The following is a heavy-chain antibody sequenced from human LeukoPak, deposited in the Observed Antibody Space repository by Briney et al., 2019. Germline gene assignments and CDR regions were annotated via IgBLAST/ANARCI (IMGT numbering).Heavy chain of an antibody. D-gene: IGHD6-19*01. CDR2: INPNSGGT. V-gene: IGHV1-2*02. CDR1: GYTFTGYY. J-gene: IGHJ6*03. Sequence: GASVKVSWKASGYTFTGYYMHWVRQAPGQGLEWMGWINPNSGGTNYAQKFQGRVTMTRDTSISTAYMELSRLRSDDTAVYYCARDPPDNVMSDQAVNYYYYYYMDVWGKGTTVTVSS. CDR3: ARDPPDNVMSDQAVNYYYYYYMDV.